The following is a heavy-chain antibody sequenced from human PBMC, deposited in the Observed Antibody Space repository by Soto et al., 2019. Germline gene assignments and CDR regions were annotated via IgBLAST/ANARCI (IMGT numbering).Heavy chain of an antibody. J-gene: IGHJ6*03. Sequence: QVHLQPWGAGLLNPSETLSLTCAVYGVSFSGYYWSWIRQPPGKGLEWLGEINHSGGTNYNPSLRIRVIISVDMSHSQFSLKLTSVTAADTAVYFCARRPANYNFFSGYQGAYFYMDVWGKVTTFTVAS. CDR2: INHSGGT. CDR1: GVSFSGYY. V-gene: IGHV4-34*01. CDR3: ARRPANYNFFSGYQGAYFYMDV. D-gene: IGHD3-3*01.